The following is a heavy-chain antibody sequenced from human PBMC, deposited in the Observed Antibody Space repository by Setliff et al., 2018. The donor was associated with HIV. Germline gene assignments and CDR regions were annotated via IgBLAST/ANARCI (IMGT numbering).Heavy chain of an antibody. V-gene: IGHV3-11*04. D-gene: IGHD3-16*01. Sequence: PGGSLRLSCAASGFTFSDYYMSWIRQAPGMGLEWVSYISSGGRTMYYADSVKGRFTISRDNAKKSLYLQMNDLRAEDTAVYYCARGGANPSWFDSWGQGTLVTVSS. CDR3: ARGGANPSWFDS. CDR2: ISSGGRTM. J-gene: IGHJ5*01. CDR1: GFTFSDYY.